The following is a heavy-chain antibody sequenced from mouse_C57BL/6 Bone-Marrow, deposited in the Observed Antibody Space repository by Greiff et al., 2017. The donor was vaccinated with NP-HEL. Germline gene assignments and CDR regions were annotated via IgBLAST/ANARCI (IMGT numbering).Heavy chain of an antibody. D-gene: IGHD1-1*01. J-gene: IGHJ2*01. V-gene: IGHV1-64*01. CDR2: IHPNSGST. CDR1: GYTFTSYW. Sequence: QVQLQQPGAELVKPGASVKLSCKASGYTFTSYWMHWVKQRPGQGLEWIGMIHPNSGSTNYNEKFKSKATLTVDKASSTAYMQRSSLTSEDSAVYYCARKIEGRLYYFDYWGQGTTLTVSS. CDR3: ARKIEGRLYYFDY.